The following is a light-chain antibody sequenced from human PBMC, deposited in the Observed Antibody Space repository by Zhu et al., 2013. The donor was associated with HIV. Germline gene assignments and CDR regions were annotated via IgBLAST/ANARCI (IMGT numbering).Light chain of an antibody. Sequence: EIVLTQSPGTLSLSPGERATLSCRASQSVSSSYLAWYQQKPGQAPRLLIYGASSRATGIPDRFSGSGSGTDFTLTISRLEPEDFAVYYCQQYHNWPLTFGGGTNVEIK. CDR1: QSVSSSY. J-gene: IGKJ4*01. CDR2: GAS. CDR3: QQYHNWPLT. V-gene: IGKV3-20*01.